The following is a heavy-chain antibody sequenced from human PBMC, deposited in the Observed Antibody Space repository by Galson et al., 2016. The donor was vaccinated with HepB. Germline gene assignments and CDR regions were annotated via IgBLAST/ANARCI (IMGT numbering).Heavy chain of an antibody. V-gene: IGHV3-48*01. Sequence: SLRLSCAASGFTFSSYSMNWVRQAPGKGLEWVSYISRSSSTIYYADSVKGRFTISRDNAKNSLYLQMNSLRAEDTAVYYCARFRDYWYFDLWGRGTLVTVSS. CDR2: ISRSSSTI. CDR1: GFTFSSYS. J-gene: IGHJ2*01. CDR3: ARFRDYWYFDL.